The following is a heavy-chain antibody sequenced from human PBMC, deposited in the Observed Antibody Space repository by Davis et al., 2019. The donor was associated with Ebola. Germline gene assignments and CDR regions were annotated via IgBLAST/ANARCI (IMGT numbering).Heavy chain of an antibody. D-gene: IGHD3-10*02. J-gene: IGHJ3*02. Sequence: GESLKISCAASGFTFSSYWMHWVRQAPGKGLVWVSRINSDGSSTSYADSVKGRFTISRDNAKNSLYLQMNSLRDEDTAVYYCARESSYYSVAFDIWGQGTMVTVSS. CDR3: ARESSYYSVAFDI. V-gene: IGHV3-74*01. CDR1: GFTFSSYW. CDR2: INSDGSST.